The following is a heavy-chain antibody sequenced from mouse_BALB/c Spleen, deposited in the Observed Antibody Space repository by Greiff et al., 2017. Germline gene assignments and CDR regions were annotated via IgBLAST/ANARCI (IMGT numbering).Heavy chain of an antibody. J-gene: IGHJ3*01. V-gene: IGHV2-9*02. D-gene: IGHD1-1*01. CDR2: IWAGGST. Sequence: QVHVKQSGPGLVAPSQSLSITCTVSGFSLTSYGVHWVRQPPGKGLEWLGVIWAGGSTNYNSALMSRLSISKDNSKSQVFLKMNSLQTDDTAMYYCARDRGHYYGRGFAYWGQGTLVTVSA. CDR3: ARDRGHYYGRGFAY. CDR1: GFSLTSYG.